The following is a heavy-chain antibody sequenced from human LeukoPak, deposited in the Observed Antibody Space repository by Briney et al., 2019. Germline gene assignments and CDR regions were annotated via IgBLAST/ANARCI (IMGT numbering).Heavy chain of an antibody. CDR3: ARAELMDV. V-gene: IGHV3-30-3*01. CDR1: GFTFSSYA. Sequence: GGSLRLSCAASGFTFSSYAMHWVRQAPGKGLEWVAVISYDGSNKYYADSVKGRFTISRDNSKNTLYLQMNSLRAEDTAVYYCARAELMDVWGQGTTVTVSS. D-gene: IGHD1-14*01. J-gene: IGHJ6*02. CDR2: ISYDGSNK.